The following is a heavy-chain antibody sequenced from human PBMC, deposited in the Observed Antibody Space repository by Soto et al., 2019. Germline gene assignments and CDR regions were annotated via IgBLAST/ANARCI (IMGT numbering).Heavy chain of an antibody. V-gene: IGHV2-5*02. J-gene: IGHJ2*01. D-gene: IGHD1-26*01. CDR3: AHRPRIVGATRYWYFDL. CDR1: GFSLSTSGVG. Sequence: QITLKESGPTLVKPTQTLTLTCTFSGFSLSTSGVGVGWIRQPPGKALEWLALISWDDDKRYSPSLKSRLTITKETSKTQVVLTLTNVDPVDTATYYCAHRPRIVGATRYWYFDLWGRGTLVTVSS. CDR2: ISWDDDK.